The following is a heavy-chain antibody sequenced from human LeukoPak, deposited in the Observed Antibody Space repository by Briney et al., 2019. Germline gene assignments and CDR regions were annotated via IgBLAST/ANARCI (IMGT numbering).Heavy chain of an antibody. CDR3: ARDRSGSLGLFDY. CDR1: GFTFSSYG. V-gene: IGHV3-33*01. Sequence: GGSLRLSCAASGFTFSSYGMHWVSQAPGKGLEWVAVIWYDGSNKYYADSVKGRFTISRDNSKNTLYLQMNSLRAEDTAVYYCARDRSGSLGLFDYWGQGTLVTVSS. CDR2: IWYDGSNK. D-gene: IGHD1-26*01. J-gene: IGHJ4*02.